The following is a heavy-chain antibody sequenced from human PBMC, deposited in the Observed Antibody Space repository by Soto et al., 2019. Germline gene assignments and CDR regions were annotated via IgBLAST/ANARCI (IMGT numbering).Heavy chain of an antibody. Sequence: EVRLLESGGGLVQPGGSLRLSCAGSGFTFRSNAMSCVRQAPGKGLEWVSSVSGDGYSSDYADSVKGRFTVSRHTSKNTLYLQMNSLRAEDTGVYYCAKRHYDGSGSFAIATWGKGTLVTVSS. CDR1: GFTFRSNA. V-gene: IGHV3-23*01. J-gene: IGHJ4*03. CDR3: AKRHYDGSGSFAIAT. D-gene: IGHD3-10*01. CDR2: VSGDGYSS.